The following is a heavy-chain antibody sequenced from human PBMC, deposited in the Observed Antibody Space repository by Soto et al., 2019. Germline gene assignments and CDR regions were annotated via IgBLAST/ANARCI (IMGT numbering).Heavy chain of an antibody. CDR3: ARDNNGWSDD. J-gene: IGHJ4*02. CDR2: IDAGNGNT. Sequence: ASVKVSCKASGYTFTKYVMHWVRQAPGQRLEWMGWIDAGNGNTVYLQKFQGRVTITRDTSASTAYMELSSLRSEDTAVYYCARDNNGWSDDWGQGTLVTVSS. CDR1: GYTFTKYV. D-gene: IGHD6-19*01. V-gene: IGHV1-3*01.